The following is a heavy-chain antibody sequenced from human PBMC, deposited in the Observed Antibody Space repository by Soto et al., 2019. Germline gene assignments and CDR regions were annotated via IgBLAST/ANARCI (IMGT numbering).Heavy chain of an antibody. CDR3: AKKVNSGPGSQYFDY. Sequence: GGSLRLSCAASGFTFSSYAMSWVRQAPGKGLEWVSGFRTSGDGGTTYYADSVKGRFTISRDNSKNMLFLQMNSLRAEDTAIYYCAKKVNSGPGSQYFDYWGQGTLVTVSS. D-gene: IGHD3-10*01. J-gene: IGHJ4*02. CDR2: FRTSGDGGTT. CDR1: GFTFSSYA. V-gene: IGHV3-23*01.